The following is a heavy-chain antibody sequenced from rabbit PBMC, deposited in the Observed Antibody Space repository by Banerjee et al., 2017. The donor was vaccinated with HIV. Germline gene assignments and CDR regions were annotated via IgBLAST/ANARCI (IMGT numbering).Heavy chain of an antibody. J-gene: IGHJ4*01. D-gene: IGHD4-2*01. CDR3: ARGAGYAGAGANL. CDR1: GFSFSSSYW. Sequence: QEQLVESGGGLVKPGASLTLSCKASGFSFSSSYWICWVRQAPGKGLEWIGCINTISGDTVYATWAKGRFTISKASWTTVTLQMTSLTAADTASYFCARGAGYAGAGANLWGQGTLVTVS. V-gene: IGHV1S45*01. CDR2: INTISGDT.